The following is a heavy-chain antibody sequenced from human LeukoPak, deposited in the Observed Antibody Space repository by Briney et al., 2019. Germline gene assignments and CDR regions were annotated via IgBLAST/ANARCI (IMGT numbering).Heavy chain of an antibody. V-gene: IGHV3-21*01. J-gene: IGHJ4*02. CDR2: ISSSSSYI. CDR1: GFTFSSYS. CDR3: ARRYIAVAGEGVDY. Sequence: GGSLRLSCAASGFTFSSYSMNWVRQAPGKRLEWVSSISSSSSYIYYADSVKGRFTISRDNAKNSLYLQMNSLRAEDTAVYYCARRYIAVAGEGVDYWGQGTLVTVSS. D-gene: IGHD6-19*01.